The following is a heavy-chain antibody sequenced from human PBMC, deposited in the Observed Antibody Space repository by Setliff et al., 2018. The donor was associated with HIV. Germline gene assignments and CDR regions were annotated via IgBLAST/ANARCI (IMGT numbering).Heavy chain of an antibody. Sequence: GESLKISCAASGFTVSSDYMSWVRQAPGKGLEWLSTIYGGASTYYADSVKGRFTISRDNSKNTIFLQMNGLRGGDTAIYYCVRDTEVSSSWSFDYWGQGTLVTVSS. CDR1: GFTVSSDY. J-gene: IGHJ4*02. CDR3: VRDTEVSSSWSFDY. D-gene: IGHD6-13*01. V-gene: IGHV3-53*01. CDR2: IYGGAST.